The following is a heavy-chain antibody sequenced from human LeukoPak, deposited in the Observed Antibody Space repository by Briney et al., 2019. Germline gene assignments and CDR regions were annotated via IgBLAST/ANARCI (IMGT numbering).Heavy chain of an antibody. V-gene: IGHV3-23*01. CDR3: AKDSGYYYDSSGYSDY. D-gene: IGHD3-22*01. J-gene: IGHJ4*02. CDR1: GFTFSSYA. CDR2: ISGSGGST. Sequence: GGSLRLSCAASGFTFSSYAMSRVRQAPGKGLEWVSAISGSGGSTYYADSVKGRFTISRDNSKNTLYLQMNSLRAEDTAVYYCAKDSGYYYDSSGYSDYWGQGTLVTVSS.